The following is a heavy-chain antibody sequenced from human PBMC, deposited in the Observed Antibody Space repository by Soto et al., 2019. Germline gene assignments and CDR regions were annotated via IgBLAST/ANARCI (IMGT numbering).Heavy chain of an antibody. D-gene: IGHD2-21*02. Sequence: GGSLRLSCAASGFTFDGYAMHLVRQSPGKGLEWVSCISWNSGSIGYADSVKGRFTISRDNAKNSLYLQMNSLRAEDTALYYCAKDADLGPAYCGGDCTHRDGMDVWGQGTPVTVSS. CDR3: AKDADLGPAYCGGDCTHRDGMDV. V-gene: IGHV3-9*01. J-gene: IGHJ6*02. CDR2: ISWNSGSI. CDR1: GFTFDGYA.